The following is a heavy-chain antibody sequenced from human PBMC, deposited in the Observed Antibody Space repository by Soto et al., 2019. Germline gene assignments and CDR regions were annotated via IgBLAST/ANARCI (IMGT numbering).Heavy chain of an antibody. Sequence: GASVKVSCKASGYRFTNHGISWVRQAPGQGLEWMGWISGNDGKTKYARKFQGRVTMTTDTSTSTAYMEMNSLRPDDTAVYYCARDFYPLAYYFDYWGQGTLVTVSS. CDR3: ARDFYPLAYYFDY. J-gene: IGHJ4*02. V-gene: IGHV1-18*01. CDR1: GYRFTNHG. CDR2: ISGNDGKT.